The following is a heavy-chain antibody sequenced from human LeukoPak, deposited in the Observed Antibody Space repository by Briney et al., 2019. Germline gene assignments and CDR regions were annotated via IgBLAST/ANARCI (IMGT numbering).Heavy chain of an antibody. CDR3: ARASYSYGSYYYYYGMDV. Sequence: SETLSLTCTVSGGSISSYYWSWIRQPPGKGLEWIGYIYYSGSTNYKPSLKSRVTISVDTSKNQFSLKLSSVTAADTAVYYCARASYSYGSYYYYYGMDVWGQGTTVTVSS. V-gene: IGHV4-59*01. D-gene: IGHD5-18*01. CDR2: IYYSGST. J-gene: IGHJ6*02. CDR1: GGSISSYY.